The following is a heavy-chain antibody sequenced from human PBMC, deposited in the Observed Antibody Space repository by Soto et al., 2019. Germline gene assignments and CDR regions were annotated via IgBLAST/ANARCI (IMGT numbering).Heavy chain of an antibody. J-gene: IGHJ6*03. D-gene: IGHD2-8*01. CDR1: GLTFSSYS. Sequence: PGGSLRLSCAASGLTFSSYSMNWVRKAPGKGLEWVSYISSSSSTIYYADSVKGRFTISRDNAKNSLYLQMNSLRAEDTAVYYCARVTTNYYYMDVWGKGTTVTVSS. CDR2: ISSSSSTI. V-gene: IGHV3-48*01. CDR3: ARVTTNYYYMDV.